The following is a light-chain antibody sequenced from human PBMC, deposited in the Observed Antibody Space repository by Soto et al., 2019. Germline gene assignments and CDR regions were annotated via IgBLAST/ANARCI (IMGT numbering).Light chain of an antibody. CDR3: QQYDNVLT. V-gene: IGKV1-33*01. Sequence: DIQMTQSPSSLSASVGDRVTITCQASQDISNYLNWYQQKPGKAPKLLIYGASNLETGVPSRFSGSGSGTDFTFTISRLQPEDIATYYCQQYDNVLTFGGGTKVEIK. CDR1: QDISNY. J-gene: IGKJ4*01. CDR2: GAS.